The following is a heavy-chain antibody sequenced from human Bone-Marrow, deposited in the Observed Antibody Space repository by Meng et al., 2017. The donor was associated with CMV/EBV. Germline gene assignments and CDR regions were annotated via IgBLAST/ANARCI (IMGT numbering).Heavy chain of an antibody. J-gene: IGHJ6*02. V-gene: IGHV3-48*01. CDR2: ISSSGSTI. D-gene: IGHD2-8*01. CDR1: GFTFGSFW. CDR3: ARDAGLIQPPTRLRGGMDV. Sequence: GESLKISCAASGFTFGSFWMNWVRQAPGKGLEWVSYISSSGSTIYYADSVKGRFTISRDNSRNTINLQMDSLRAEDTAVYYCARDAGLIQPPTRLRGGMDVWGQGTTVTVSS.